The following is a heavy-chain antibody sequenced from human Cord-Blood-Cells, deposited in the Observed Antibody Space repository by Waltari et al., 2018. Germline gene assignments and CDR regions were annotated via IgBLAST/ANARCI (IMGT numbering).Heavy chain of an antibody. V-gene: IGHV1-2*02. CDR3: ARDRGYSSGWEAFDI. Sequence: QVQLVQSGAEVKKPGASVQVSCKASGYTFTGYYMHWVRQAPGQGLEWMGWINPNSGGTNYAQMFQGRITMTRDTSISTAYMELSRLRSDDTAVDYWARDRGYSSGWEAFDIWGQGTMVTVSS. CDR2: INPNSGGT. J-gene: IGHJ3*02. D-gene: IGHD6-19*01. CDR1: GYTFTGYY.